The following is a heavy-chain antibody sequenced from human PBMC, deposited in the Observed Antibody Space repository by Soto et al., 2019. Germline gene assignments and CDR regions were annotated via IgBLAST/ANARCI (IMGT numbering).Heavy chain of an antibody. J-gene: IGHJ4*02. V-gene: IGHV5-10-1*01. CDR2: IDPSDSQT. CDR3: ARQIYDSDTGPNFQYYFDS. D-gene: IGHD3-22*01. CDR1: GYSFAGYW. Sequence: PGESLKISCKGSGYSFAGYWITWVRQKPGKGLEWMGRIDPSDSQTYYSPSFRGHVTISVTKSINTVFLPWSSLRASDTAMYYCARQIYDSDTGPNFQYYFDSWGQGTSFTSPQ.